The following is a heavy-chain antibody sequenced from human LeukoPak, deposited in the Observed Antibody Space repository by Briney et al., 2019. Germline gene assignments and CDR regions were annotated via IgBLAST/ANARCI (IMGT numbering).Heavy chain of an antibody. V-gene: IGHV1-18*01. CDR2: INTYSGNS. D-gene: IGHD4-23*01. Sequence: ASVKVSCKASGGTFSSYAISWVRQAPGQGLEWMGWINTYSGNSNYAQRIQGRVIMTADTSTSTAYMELRSLSSGDTAVYYCARGGPDTVARTYYFDYWGQGTLVTVSS. J-gene: IGHJ4*02. CDR3: ARGGPDTVARTYYFDY. CDR1: GGTFSSYA.